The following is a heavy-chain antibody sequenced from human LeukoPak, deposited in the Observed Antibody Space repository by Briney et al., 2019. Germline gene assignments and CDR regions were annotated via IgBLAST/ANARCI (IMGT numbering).Heavy chain of an antibody. V-gene: IGHV3-11*01. CDR3: ARDFTHTAVVIYYYGLDV. CDR2: ISLSGSTV. D-gene: IGHD5-18*01. J-gene: IGHJ6*02. Sequence: GGSLRLSCAASGFTFSDYYMSWVRQAPGKGLEWVSYISLSGSTVYYADSEKGRFTISRDNAKNSLYLQMNSLRAEDTAVYYCARDFTHTAVVIYYYGLDVWGQGTTVTVSS. CDR1: GFTFSDYY.